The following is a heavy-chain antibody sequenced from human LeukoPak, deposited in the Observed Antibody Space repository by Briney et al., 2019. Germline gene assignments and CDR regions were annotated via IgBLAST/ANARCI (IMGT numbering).Heavy chain of an antibody. Sequence: GASVKVSCKASGYTFTSYYMHWVRQAPGQGLEWMGIINPSGGSTSYAQKFQGRVTMTRDTSTSTVYMELSSLRSEDTAVYYCARDFTTGTTGVGYYFDYWGQGTLVTVSS. CDR2: INPSGGST. CDR3: ARDFTTGTTGVGYYFDY. D-gene: IGHD1-1*01. J-gene: IGHJ4*02. CDR1: GYTFTSYY. V-gene: IGHV1-46*01.